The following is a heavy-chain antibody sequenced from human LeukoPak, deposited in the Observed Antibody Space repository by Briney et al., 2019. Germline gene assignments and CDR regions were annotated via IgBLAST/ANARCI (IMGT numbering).Heavy chain of an antibody. J-gene: IGHJ4*02. CDR2: IYYSGST. D-gene: IGHD4-17*01. V-gene: IGHV4-61*01. CDR3: AREGTVTRIDY. Sequence: PSETLSLTCTVSGGSVSSGSYYWSWIRQPPGKGLEWIGYIYYSGSTNYNPSLKSRVTISVDTSKNQFSLKLSSVTAADTAVYYCAREGTVTRIDYWGQGTLVTVSS. CDR1: GGSVSSGSYY.